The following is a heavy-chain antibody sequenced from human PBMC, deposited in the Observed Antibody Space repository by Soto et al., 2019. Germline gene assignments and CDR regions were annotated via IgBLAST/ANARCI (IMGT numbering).Heavy chain of an antibody. D-gene: IGHD2-21*02. CDR1: CDSIGGVGY. V-gene: IGHV4-31*03. CDR2: ISSSGST. CDR3: ARSGVTGIVIPSHWLDP. J-gene: IGHJ5*02. Sequence: SETLSLTCTVSCDSIGGVGYWSWIRQFPGRGLEWIGCISSSGSTYYNPALNNRISLSLDTSQNQFSLKLLSVTAADTAIYYCARSGVTGIVIPSHWLDPWGQGTLVTVSS.